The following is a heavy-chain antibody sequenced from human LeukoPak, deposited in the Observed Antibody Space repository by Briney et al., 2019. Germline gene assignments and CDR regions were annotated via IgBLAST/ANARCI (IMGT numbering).Heavy chain of an antibody. Sequence: GASVRVSCKASGYTFTGYYIHWVRQAPGQGLQWMGWIDPNNGGSNYTEMFQGRVTMTRDTSISTAYMELSRLTSDDTAMYFCARDFDFWSAYSSFDYWGQGTLVTVSS. CDR2: IDPNNGGS. D-gene: IGHD3-3*01. CDR1: GYTFTGYY. J-gene: IGHJ4*02. V-gene: IGHV1-2*02. CDR3: ARDFDFWSAYSSFDY.